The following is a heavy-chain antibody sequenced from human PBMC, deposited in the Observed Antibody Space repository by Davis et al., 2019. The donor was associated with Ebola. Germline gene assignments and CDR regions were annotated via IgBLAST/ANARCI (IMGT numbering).Heavy chain of an antibody. V-gene: IGHV3-74*01. CDR2: INPDGSTT. J-gene: IGHJ3*02. Sequence: GESLKISCAVSGFTFSSYWMHWVRQAPGKGLVWVSRINPDGSTTGYADSVRGRFTISRDNAKNTLYLQMNSLSAEDTAVYYCATAGNYRFDIWGQGTIVTVSS. D-gene: IGHD1-7*01. CDR1: GFTFSSYW. CDR3: ATAGNYRFDI.